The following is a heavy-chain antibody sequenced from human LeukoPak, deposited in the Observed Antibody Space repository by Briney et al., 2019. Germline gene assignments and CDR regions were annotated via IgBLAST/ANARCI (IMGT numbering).Heavy chain of an antibody. Sequence: ASVKVSCKASGYTFTSYGISWVRQAPGQGLEWMGWISAYNGNTNYAQKLQGRVTMTTDTSTSTAYMELRSLRSDDTAVYYCARGRAEYYDILTGYSDFDYWGQGTLVTVSS. CDR3: ARGRAEYYDILTGYSDFDY. J-gene: IGHJ4*02. CDR1: GYTFTSYG. V-gene: IGHV1-18*01. CDR2: ISAYNGNT. D-gene: IGHD3-9*01.